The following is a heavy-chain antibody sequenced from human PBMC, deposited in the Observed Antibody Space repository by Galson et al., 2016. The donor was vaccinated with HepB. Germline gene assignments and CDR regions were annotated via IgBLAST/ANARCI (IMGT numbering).Heavy chain of an antibody. D-gene: IGHD4-23*01. Sequence: SVKVSCKASGYTFTKYYMHWWRQASGQGLEWMGLINLSNGYTSYAQKFQGIVTMTRDTSTSTVFMELNSLRSEDTAVYYCNRVDGGKPHYYGMNVWGQGTTVTVSS. CDR2: INLSNGYT. J-gene: IGHJ6*02. V-gene: IGHV1-46*03. CDR3: NRVDGGKPHYYGMNV. CDR1: GYTFTKYY.